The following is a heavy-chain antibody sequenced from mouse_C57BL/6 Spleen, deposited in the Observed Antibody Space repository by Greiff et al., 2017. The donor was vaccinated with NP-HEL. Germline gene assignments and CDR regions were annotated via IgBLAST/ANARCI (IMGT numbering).Heavy chain of an antibody. V-gene: IGHV2-9-1*01. Sequence: VQLVESGPGLVAPSQSLSITCTVSGFSLTSYAISWVRQPPGKGLEWLGVIWTGGGTNYNSALKSRLSISKDNSKSQVFLKMNSLQTDDTARYYCARSLSYDYDGYYFDYWGQGTTLTVSS. CDR1: GFSLTSYA. CDR3: ARSLSYDYDGYYFDY. J-gene: IGHJ2*01. CDR2: IWTGGGT. D-gene: IGHD2-4*01.